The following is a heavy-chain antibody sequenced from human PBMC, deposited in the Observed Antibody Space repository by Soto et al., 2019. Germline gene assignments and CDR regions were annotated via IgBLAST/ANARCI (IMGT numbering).Heavy chain of an antibody. D-gene: IGHD4-17*01. CDR1: GFTFSSYS. V-gene: IGHV3-21*01. CDR2: ISSSSSYI. Sequence: EVQLVESGGGLVKPGGSLRLSCAASGFTFSSYSMNWVRQAPGKGLEWVSSISSSSSYIYYADSVKGRFTISRDNAKNSLYLQKNSRRAEDTAVYYCGSGYATVTNEKHDAFDIWGQGTMVTVSS. CDR3: GSGYATVTNEKHDAFDI. J-gene: IGHJ3*02.